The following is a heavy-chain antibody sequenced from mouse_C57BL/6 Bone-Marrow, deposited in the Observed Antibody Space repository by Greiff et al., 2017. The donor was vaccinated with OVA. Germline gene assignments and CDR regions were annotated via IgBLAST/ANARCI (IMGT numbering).Heavy chain of an antibody. CDR3: AREGIYYDYRRYWYFDV. CDR2: INYDGSST. Sequence: EVKLVESEGGLVQPGSSMKLSCTASGFTFSDYYMAWVRQVPEKGLEWVANINYDGSSTYYLDSLKSRFIISRDNAKNILYLQMSSLKSEDTATYYCAREGIYYDYRRYWYFDVWGTGTTVTVSS. D-gene: IGHD2-4*01. V-gene: IGHV5-16*01. CDR1: GFTFSDYY. J-gene: IGHJ1*03.